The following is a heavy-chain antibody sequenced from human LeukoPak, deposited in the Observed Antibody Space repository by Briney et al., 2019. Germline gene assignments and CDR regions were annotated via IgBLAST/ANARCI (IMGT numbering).Heavy chain of an antibody. Sequence: PSQTLSLTCTVSGGSISSYYWSWIRQPPGKGLEWIGYIYYSGSTYYNPSLKSRVTISVDTSKNQFSLKLSSVTAADTAVYYCARESPLGSGSYYFDYWGQGTLVTVSS. J-gene: IGHJ4*02. CDR1: GGSISSYY. D-gene: IGHD3-10*01. V-gene: IGHV4-30-4*01. CDR2: IYYSGST. CDR3: ARESPLGSGSYYFDY.